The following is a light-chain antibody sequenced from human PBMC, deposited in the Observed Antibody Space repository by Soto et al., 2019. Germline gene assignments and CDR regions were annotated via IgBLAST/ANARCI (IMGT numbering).Light chain of an antibody. CDR3: QQSYTAPYT. J-gene: IGKJ3*01. V-gene: IGKV1-39*01. CDR1: RSISNY. CDR2: GAS. Sequence: DIQMTQSPSSLSASVGDAVSLTCRASRSISNYLNWYQQKPGRAPKLLISGASSLQRGVPSRFSGRESGTTFTITITSLQSDDFAIYFCQQSYTAPYTFGRGPKVDIK.